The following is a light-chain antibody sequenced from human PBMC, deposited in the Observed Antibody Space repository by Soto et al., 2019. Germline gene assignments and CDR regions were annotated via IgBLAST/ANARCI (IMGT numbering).Light chain of an antibody. J-gene: IGLJ2*01. Sequence: QSALTQPASVSGSPGQSITISCTGTSSDVGSYNLVSWYQQHPGKAPKLMIYEGSKRPSGVSNRYSGSKSGNTASLTISGLQAEDEADYYCCSYEGSNVVFGGGTKLTVL. CDR1: SSDVGSYNL. CDR2: EGS. CDR3: CSYEGSNVV. V-gene: IGLV2-23*01.